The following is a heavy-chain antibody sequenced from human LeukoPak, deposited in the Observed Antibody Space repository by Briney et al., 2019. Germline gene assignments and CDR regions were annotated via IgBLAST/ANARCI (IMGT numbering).Heavy chain of an antibody. CDR2: IRYDGSNK. J-gene: IGHJ4*02. Sequence: GGSLRLSCAASGFTFSSYGMHWVRQAPGKGLEWVAFIRYDGSNKYYADSVKGRFTISRDNSKNTLYLQMNSLRAEDTAVYYCARGRGTYSDYWGQGTLVTVSS. V-gene: IGHV3-30*02. CDR1: GFTFSSYG. D-gene: IGHD3-16*01. CDR3: ARGRGTYSDY.